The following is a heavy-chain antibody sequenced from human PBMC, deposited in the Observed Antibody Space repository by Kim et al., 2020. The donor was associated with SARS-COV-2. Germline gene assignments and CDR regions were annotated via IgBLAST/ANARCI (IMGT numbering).Heavy chain of an antibody. CDR2: IKSKTDGGTS. CDR3: PTVFMR. Sequence: GGSLRLSCAVSGIPFSDAWFNWVRQSPGKGLEWVGRIKSKTDGGTSDLAAPVKGRFAISRDDSKDTLYLLMNDVKTDDSAMYYCPTVFMRWGQGTLVTV. CDR1: GIPFSDAW. J-gene: IGHJ4*02. D-gene: IGHD3-16*01. V-gene: IGHV3-15*01.